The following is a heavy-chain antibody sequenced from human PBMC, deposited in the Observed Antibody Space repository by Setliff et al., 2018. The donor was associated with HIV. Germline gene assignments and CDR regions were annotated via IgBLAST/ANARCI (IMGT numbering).Heavy chain of an antibody. J-gene: IGHJ4*01. Sequence: PSETLSLTCTVSGGSISSQYWSWIRQTPGKGLESIGYVYNSGGTNYNPSLKSRVTISVDTSKNQFSLRLSSVTAADTAVYYCAQQVGEGKWYLDSWGHGTLVTVSS. D-gene: IGHD1-26*01. CDR2: VYNSGGT. CDR1: GGSISSQY. V-gene: IGHV4-59*11. CDR3: AQQVGEGKWYLDS.